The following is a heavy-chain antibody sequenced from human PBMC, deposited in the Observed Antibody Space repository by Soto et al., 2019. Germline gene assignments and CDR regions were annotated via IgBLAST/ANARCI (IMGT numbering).Heavy chain of an antibody. CDR3: ARERVSGSSSLYYGMDV. CDR1: GYTFTSYG. CDR2: ISAYNGNT. D-gene: IGHD6-6*01. Sequence: ASVKVSCKASGYTFTSYGSSWVRQAPGQGLEWMGWISAYNGNTNYAQKLQGRVTMTTDTSTSTAYMELRSLRSDDTAVYYCARERVSGSSSLYYGMDVWGQGTTVTVSS. J-gene: IGHJ6*02. V-gene: IGHV1-18*01.